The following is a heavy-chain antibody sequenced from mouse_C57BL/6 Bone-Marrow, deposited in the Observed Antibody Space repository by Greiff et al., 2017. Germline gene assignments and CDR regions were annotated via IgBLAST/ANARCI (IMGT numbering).Heavy chain of an antibody. D-gene: IGHD2-2*01. CDR1: GYTFTSYW. CDR2: IDPSDSYT. Sequence: QVQLQQPGAELVKPGASVKLSCKASGYTFTSYWMQWVKQRPGQGLEWIGEIDPSDSYTNYTQKFKGKATLTVDTSSSTAYMQLSSLTSEDSAVSYCARTYGYAYALDYWGQGTSVTVSS. J-gene: IGHJ4*01. V-gene: IGHV1-50*01. CDR3: ARTYGYAYALDY.